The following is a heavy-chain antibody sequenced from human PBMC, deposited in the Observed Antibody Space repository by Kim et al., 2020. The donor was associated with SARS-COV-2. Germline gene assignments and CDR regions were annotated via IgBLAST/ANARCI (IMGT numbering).Heavy chain of an antibody. V-gene: IGHV4-34*01. CDR3: ARGGRVYDFWSGYLLPFDY. D-gene: IGHD3-3*01. Sequence: SETLSLTCAVYGGSFSGYYWSWIRQPPGKGLEWIGEINHSGSTNYNTSLKSRVTISVDTSKNQFSLKLSSVTAADTAVYYCARGGRVYDFWSGYLLPFDYWGQGTLVTVSS. CDR1: GGSFSGYY. J-gene: IGHJ4*02. CDR2: INHSGST.